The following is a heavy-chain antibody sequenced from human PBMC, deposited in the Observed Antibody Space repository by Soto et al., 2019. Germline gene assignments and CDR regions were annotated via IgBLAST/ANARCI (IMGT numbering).Heavy chain of an antibody. CDR1: GFTFDDYG. J-gene: IGHJ3*02. V-gene: IGHV3-20*04. D-gene: IGHD3-10*01. CDR3: ARGRDVMVKETFDI. CDR2: INWNGGST. Sequence: EVQLVESGGGVVRPGGSLRLSCAASGFTFDDYGMSWVRQAPGKGLEWVSGINWNGGSTGYADPVKGRFTISRDDAKNSVYLQMNSLRAEDTALYYCARGRDVMVKETFDIWGQGTMVTVSS.